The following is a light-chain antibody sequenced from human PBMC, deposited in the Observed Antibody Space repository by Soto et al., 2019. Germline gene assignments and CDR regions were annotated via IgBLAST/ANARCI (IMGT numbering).Light chain of an antibody. CDR3: QQYGSSLLT. Sequence: ILFTYSPGTQTFSPVQRATLSCKASQSVSSSYLAWYQQKPGQAPRLLIYGASSRATGIPDRFSGSGSGTDFTLTISRLEPEDFAVYYCQQYGSSLLTFGQGTKVDIK. V-gene: IGKV3-20*01. J-gene: IGKJ1*01. CDR2: GAS. CDR1: QSVSSSY.